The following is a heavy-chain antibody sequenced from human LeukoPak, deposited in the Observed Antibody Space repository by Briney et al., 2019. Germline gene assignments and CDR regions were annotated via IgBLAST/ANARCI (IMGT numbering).Heavy chain of an antibody. D-gene: IGHD3-3*01. J-gene: IGHJ6*03. Sequence: GGSLRLSCEASGFSFSDYGMHWVRQAPGKGLEWVAFIRYNGDNKYYADSVKGRFTVSRDNSQSTLYLQMNSLRVEDTAVYYCAKRVVIRSTDYFYYYIHVWGKGTTVTVSS. CDR2: IRYNGDNK. CDR3: AKRVVIRSTDYFYYYIHV. CDR1: GFSFSDYG. V-gene: IGHV3-30*02.